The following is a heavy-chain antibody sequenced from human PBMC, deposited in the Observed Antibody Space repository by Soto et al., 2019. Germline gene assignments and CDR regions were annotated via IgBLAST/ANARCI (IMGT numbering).Heavy chain of an antibody. CDR1: GFTFSSYA. D-gene: IGHD3-10*01. CDR2: ISYEGSDK. V-gene: IGHV3-30*18. J-gene: IGHJ4*02. CDR3: AKEGGTRGSSSLYY. Sequence: QVQLVESGGGVVQPGRSLRLSCAASGFTFSSYAMHWVRQAPGKGLEWVAFISYEGSDKYYADSVKGRFTISRDNSKNPLFLQRTSLRAEDTAVHYGAKEGGTRGSSSLYYGGQGSLVTVCS.